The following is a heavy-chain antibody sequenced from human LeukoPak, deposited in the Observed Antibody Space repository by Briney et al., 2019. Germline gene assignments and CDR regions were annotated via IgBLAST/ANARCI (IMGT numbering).Heavy chain of an antibody. CDR1: GFTFSSYS. CDR2: ISSSGSII. CDR3: ARTVGLITQPSSLYFDL. V-gene: IGHV3-48*02. J-gene: IGHJ2*01. Sequence: GGSLRLSCAASGFTFSSYSMNWVRQAPGKGLEWVSYISSSGSIIYYADSVKGRFTISRDNAKNSLYLQMNSLRDEDTALYYCARTVGLITQPSSLYFDLWGRGTLVTVSA. D-gene: IGHD1-14*01.